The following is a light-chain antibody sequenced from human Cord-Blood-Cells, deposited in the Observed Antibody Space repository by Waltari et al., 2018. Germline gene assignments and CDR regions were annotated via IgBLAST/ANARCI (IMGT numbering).Light chain of an antibody. Sequence: QSALHQPASVSGSPGESSTISCTGTRSDVRVHNYSSWYQQPPGKARKLMIYDVSNRPSGVSIRFSGPKAGNTPSLTISGLQAEDEADYYCSSYTSSSTLVVFGGGTKLTVL. J-gene: IGLJ2*01. CDR2: DVS. CDR1: RSDVRVHNY. CDR3: SSYTSSSTLVV. V-gene: IGLV2-14*01.